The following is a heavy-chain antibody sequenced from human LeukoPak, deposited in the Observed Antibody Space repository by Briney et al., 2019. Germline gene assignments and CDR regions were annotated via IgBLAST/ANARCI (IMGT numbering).Heavy chain of an antibody. CDR2: MNPNSGKT. CDR1: GYTFTSYD. D-gene: IGHD7-27*01. Sequence: ASVKVSCKASGYTFTSYDINWVRQATGQGPEWMGWMNPNSGKTGYAQKFQGRVTMTWDTSISTAYMDLSSLRSEDTAVYYRARSPTGAFDIWGQGTMVTVSS. J-gene: IGHJ3*02. V-gene: IGHV1-8*01. CDR3: ARSPTGAFDI.